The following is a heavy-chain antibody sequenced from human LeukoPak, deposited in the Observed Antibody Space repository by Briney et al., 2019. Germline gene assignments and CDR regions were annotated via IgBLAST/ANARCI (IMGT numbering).Heavy chain of an antibody. J-gene: IGHJ4*02. V-gene: IGHV1-2*02. D-gene: IGHD2-21*02. CDR3: ARGRDKITSPAIED. Sequence: GASVKLSCKASGSTFSGYYMNWVQQAPGQGHGWMGWFSPKSGDTNSAQNYPGRVTVTRDTSISTASMELSRLTSGDTDASYYARGRDKITSPAIEDWGQGALVTVCS. CDR2: FSPKSGDT. CDR1: GSTFSGYY.